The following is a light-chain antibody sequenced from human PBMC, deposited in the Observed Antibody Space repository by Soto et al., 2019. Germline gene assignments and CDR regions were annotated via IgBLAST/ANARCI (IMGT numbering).Light chain of an antibody. V-gene: IGKV3-11*01. CDR2: DAS. CDR1: QSVNAY. J-gene: IGKJ1*01. Sequence: PGARATLSCRASQSVNAYLAWYQQKPGQAPRLLIYDASVRATGIPARFSGSGSGTDFTLTISSLEPEDSAVYYCQQHLGRHTFGQGTKVDIK. CDR3: QQHLGRHT.